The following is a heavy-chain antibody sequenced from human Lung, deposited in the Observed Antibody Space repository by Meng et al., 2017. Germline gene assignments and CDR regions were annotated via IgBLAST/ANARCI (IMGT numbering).Heavy chain of an antibody. J-gene: IGHJ4*02. V-gene: IGHV3-11*01. Sequence: QVQVVESGGGLGKLGGSVRLCCAASGFTFSDYYMSWICLAPGKRLEWVSCISSSGSTIYYADSVKGRFTISRDKAKNSLYLQMNRLRAEETAVYYCARDISGPVGYFDYWGQGTLVTVSS. CDR3: ARDISGPVGYFDY. CDR2: ISSSGSTI. CDR1: GFTFSDYY. D-gene: IGHD1-20*01.